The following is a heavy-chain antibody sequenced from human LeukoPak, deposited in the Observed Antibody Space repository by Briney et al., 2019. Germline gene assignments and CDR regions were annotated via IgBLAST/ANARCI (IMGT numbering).Heavy chain of an antibody. Sequence: GGSLRLSCAAPGFTFSNYWMSWVRQAPGKGLEWVANIQRGGIDRYYVDSVKGRFTISRDNAKNSLYLQMNSLRAEDTAVYYCARGRVRGAYYFDYWGQGTLVTVSS. CDR1: GFTFSNYW. J-gene: IGHJ4*02. CDR3: ARGRVRGAYYFDY. D-gene: IGHD3-10*01. CDR2: IQRGGIDR. V-gene: IGHV3-7*01.